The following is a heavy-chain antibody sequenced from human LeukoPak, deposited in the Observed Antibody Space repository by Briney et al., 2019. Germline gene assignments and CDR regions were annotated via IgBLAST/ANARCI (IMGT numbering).Heavy chain of an antibody. J-gene: IGHJ4*02. CDR2: IYHSGST. CDR1: GYSISSGYY. CDR3: ARASLHYYDSSGYYQTAHFDY. D-gene: IGHD3-22*01. Sequence: PSETLSLTCTVSGYSISSGYYWGWIRQPPGKGLEWIGSIYHSGSTNYNPSLKSRVTISVDTSKNQFSLKLSSVTAADTAVYYCARASLHYYDSSGYYQTAHFDYWGQGTLVTVSS. V-gene: IGHV4-38-2*02.